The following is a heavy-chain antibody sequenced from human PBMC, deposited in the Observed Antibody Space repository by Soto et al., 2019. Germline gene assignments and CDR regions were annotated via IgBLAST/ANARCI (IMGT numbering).Heavy chain of an antibody. J-gene: IGHJ4*02. CDR1: GYSISSGYY. V-gene: IGHV4-38-2*01. CDR3: ASGSGSGSYYHDY. D-gene: IGHD3-10*01. CDR2: IYHSGST. Sequence: KTSETLSLTCAVSGYSISSGYYWGWIRQPPGKGLEWIGSIYHSGSTYYNPSLKSRVTISVDTSKNQFSLKLSSVTAADTAVYYCASGSGSGSYYHDYWGQGTLVTVSS.